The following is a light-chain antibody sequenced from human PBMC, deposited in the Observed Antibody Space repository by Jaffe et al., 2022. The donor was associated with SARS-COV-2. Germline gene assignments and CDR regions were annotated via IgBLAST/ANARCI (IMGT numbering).Light chain of an antibody. Sequence: SYELTQPPSVSVSPGQTATITCSGDALPKQYAYWYQQKPGQAPVLLIYKDTERPSGIPERFSGSSSGTTVTLTISGVQAEDEADYYCQSADSSGWVFGTGTKVTVL. J-gene: IGLJ1*01. CDR1: ALPKQY. V-gene: IGLV3-25*03. CDR2: KDT. CDR3: QSADSSGWV.